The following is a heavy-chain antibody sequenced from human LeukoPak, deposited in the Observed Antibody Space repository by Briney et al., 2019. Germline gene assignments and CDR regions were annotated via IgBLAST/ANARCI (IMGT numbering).Heavy chain of an antibody. CDR1: GGTFSSYA. V-gene: IGHV1-69*04. J-gene: IGHJ4*02. Sequence: SVKVSCKASGGTFSSYAISWVRQAPGQGLEWMGRIIPILGIANYAQKFQGRVTITADKSTSTAYMELSSLRSEDTAVYYCARDFHRVGATDYWGQGTLVTVSS. CDR2: IIPILGIA. CDR3: ARDFHRVGATDY. D-gene: IGHD1-26*01.